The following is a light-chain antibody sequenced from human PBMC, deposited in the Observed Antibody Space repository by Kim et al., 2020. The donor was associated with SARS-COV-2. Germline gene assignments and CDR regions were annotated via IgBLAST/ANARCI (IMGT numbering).Light chain of an antibody. CDR1: PNNVGDPG. J-gene: IGLJ3*02. V-gene: IGLV10-54*01. CDR2: RNN. CDR3: SAWDKRLGAWV. Sequence: ENATTTCTGGPNNVGDPGATWLQQHQGHPPKLLSYRNNNRPSGISERLSASRSETAASLTITGLQPEDEADYYCSAWDKRLGAWVFGGGTKLTVL.